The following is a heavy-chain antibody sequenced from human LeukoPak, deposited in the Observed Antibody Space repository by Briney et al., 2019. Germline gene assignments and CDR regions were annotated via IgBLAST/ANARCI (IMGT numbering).Heavy chain of an antibody. Sequence: SETLSLTCGVYGGSFSGYYWSWIRQPPGEGLEWIGEINHSENTNYNPSLKRRVIISVDTSKNQFSLKLSSVIAADTAVYYCARRTWFGRRDIDYWGQGTLVTVSS. D-gene: IGHD3-10*01. CDR1: GGSFSGYY. CDR2: INHSENT. CDR3: ARRTWFGRRDIDY. J-gene: IGHJ4*02. V-gene: IGHV4-34*01.